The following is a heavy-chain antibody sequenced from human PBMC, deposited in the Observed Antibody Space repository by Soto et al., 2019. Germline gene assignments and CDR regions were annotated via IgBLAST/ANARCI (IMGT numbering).Heavy chain of an antibody. V-gene: IGHV3-23*01. J-gene: IGHJ4*02. Sequence: GGSLRLSCAASAFIFRTYAMSWVRQAPGKGLEWVSAISGSGDSTYYADSVKGRFTISRDNSKNTLYLQMNSLRAEDTAVNYCTKGGTIAVATTVYFDYWGQGTLVTVSS. CDR1: AFIFRTYA. D-gene: IGHD6-19*01. CDR2: ISGSGDST. CDR3: TKGGTIAVATTVYFDY.